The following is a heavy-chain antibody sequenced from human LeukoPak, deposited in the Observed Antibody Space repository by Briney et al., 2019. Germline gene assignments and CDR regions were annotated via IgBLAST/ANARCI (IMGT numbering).Heavy chain of an antibody. V-gene: IGHV3-23*01. CDR1: GFTFSSYA. CDR2: ISGSGGST. CDR3: AKEYSGYDRYFDY. J-gene: IGHJ4*02. Sequence: HPGGSQRLSCAASGFTFSSYAMSWVRQAPGKGLEWVSAISGSGGSTYYADSVKGRFTISRDNSKNTLYLQMNSLRAEDTAVYYCAKEYSGYDRYFDYWGQGTLVTVSS. D-gene: IGHD5-12*01.